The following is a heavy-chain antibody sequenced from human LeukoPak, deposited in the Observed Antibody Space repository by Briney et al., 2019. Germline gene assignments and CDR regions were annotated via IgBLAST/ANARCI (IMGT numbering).Heavy chain of an antibody. CDR3: ARVSGSWLRLGMDV. CDR1: GYTFTGYY. V-gene: IGHV1-2*02. Sequence: ASVKVSCKASGYTFTGYYMHWVRQAPGQGLEWMGWINPNSGGTNYAQKFQGRVTMTRDESTSTAYMELSSLRSEDTAVYYCARVSGSWLRLGMDVWGKGTTVTVSS. J-gene: IGHJ6*04. CDR2: INPNSGGT. D-gene: IGHD5-12*01.